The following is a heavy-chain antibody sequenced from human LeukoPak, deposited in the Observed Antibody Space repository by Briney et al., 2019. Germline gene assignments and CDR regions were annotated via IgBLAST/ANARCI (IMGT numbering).Heavy chain of an antibody. J-gene: IGHJ6*02. CDR3: ARGEYSASWYTPHGMAV. CDR2: INSNTGNP. CDR1: GYTFINHA. Sequence: GASVKVSCKASGYTFINHAINWVRQAPGQGLKWMGWINSNTGNPTYAQGFTGRFVFSLDASVSTAYLQISSLKAEDTAVYCCARGEYSASWYTPHGMAVWGQGTTVTVSS. D-gene: IGHD6-13*01. V-gene: IGHV7-4-1*02.